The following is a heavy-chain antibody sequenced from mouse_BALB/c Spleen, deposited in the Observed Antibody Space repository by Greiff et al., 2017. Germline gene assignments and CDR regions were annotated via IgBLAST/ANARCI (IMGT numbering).Heavy chain of an antibody. J-gene: IGHJ1*01. CDR3: TRGTYYGSSYVWYFDV. CDR1: GYTFTSYW. V-gene: IGHV1-5*01. Sequence: VQLKQSGTVLARPGASVKMSCKASGYTFTSYWMHWVKQRPGQGLEWIGAIYPGNSDTSYNQKFKGKAKLTAVTSTSTAYMELSSLTNEDSAVYYCTRGTYYGSSYVWYFDVWGAGTTVTVSS. CDR2: IYPGNSDT. D-gene: IGHD1-1*01.